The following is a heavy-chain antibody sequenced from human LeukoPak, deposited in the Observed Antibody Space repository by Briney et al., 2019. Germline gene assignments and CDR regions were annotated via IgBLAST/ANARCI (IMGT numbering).Heavy chain of an antibody. J-gene: IGHJ4*02. CDR2: ISGSGVST. V-gene: IGHV3-23*01. D-gene: IGHD6-13*01. Sequence: GGSLRLSCAASGFTFSSYAMSWVRQAPGKGLEWVSAISGSGVSTYYADSVKGRFTISRDNSKNTLYLQMNSLRAEDTAVYYCANGPSIAAAGSNHFDYWGQGTLVTVSS. CDR3: ANGPSIAAAGSNHFDY. CDR1: GFTFSSYA.